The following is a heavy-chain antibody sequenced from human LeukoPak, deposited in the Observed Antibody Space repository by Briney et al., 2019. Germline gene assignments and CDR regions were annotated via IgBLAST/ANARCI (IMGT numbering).Heavy chain of an antibody. D-gene: IGHD4-17*01. CDR2: INPNSGGT. Sequence: VKVSCKASGYTFTGYYMHWVRQAPGQGLEWMGWINPNSGGTNYAQKFQGWVTMIRDTSISTAYMELSRLRSDDTAVYYCARGGIYGDYGPEYFQHWGQGTLVTVSS. CDR1: GYTFTGYY. CDR3: ARGGIYGDYGPEYFQH. J-gene: IGHJ1*01. V-gene: IGHV1-2*04.